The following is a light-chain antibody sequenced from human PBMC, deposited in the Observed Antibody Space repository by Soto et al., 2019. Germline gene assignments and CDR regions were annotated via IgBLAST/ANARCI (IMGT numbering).Light chain of an antibody. CDR1: QSVSSSY. CDR2: AAS. V-gene: IGKV3-20*01. Sequence: ESVLTQSPGTLSLSPGERATLSCRASQSVSSSYFAWYQQKPGQAPRLLIYAASTRATGIPDRFSGSGSGTDFTLTISRLEPEDFAVYFCQLYGSSPPRYTFGQGTKLEIK. J-gene: IGKJ2*01. CDR3: QLYGSSPPRYT.